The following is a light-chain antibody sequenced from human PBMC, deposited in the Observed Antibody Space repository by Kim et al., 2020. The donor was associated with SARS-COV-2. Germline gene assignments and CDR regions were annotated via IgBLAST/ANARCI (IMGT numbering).Light chain of an antibody. CDR2: DIS. CDR1: SSDVAGYNY. CDR3: SSYTTSSTLVV. V-gene: IGLV2-14*03. J-gene: IGLJ2*01. Sequence: QSITISCTGTSSDVAGYNYVSCYQQHPGKAPKLIIYDISNRPSGVSNRFSGSKSGNTASLTISGLQAEDEADYYCSSYTTSSTLVVFGGGTQLTVL.